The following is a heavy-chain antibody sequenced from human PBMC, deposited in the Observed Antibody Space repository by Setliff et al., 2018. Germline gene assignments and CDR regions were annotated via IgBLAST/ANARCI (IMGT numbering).Heavy chain of an antibody. V-gene: IGHV4-39*01. D-gene: IGHD3-10*01. CDR2: IYYSGTT. CDR1: GGSISSSDFY. CDR3: ARHDARGYYYYMDV. Sequence: LSLTCTVSGGSISSSDFYRGWIRQPPGKGLEWIGSIYYSGTTYYNPSLKSPVTISIDTSKNQFSLKLSSVTAADTAIYYCARHDARGYYYYMDVWGEGTTVTVSS. J-gene: IGHJ6*03.